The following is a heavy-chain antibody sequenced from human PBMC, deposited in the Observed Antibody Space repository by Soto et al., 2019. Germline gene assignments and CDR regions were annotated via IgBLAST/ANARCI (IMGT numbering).Heavy chain of an antibody. V-gene: IGHV6-1*01. J-gene: IGHJ4*02. D-gene: IGHD3-9*01. CDR1: VDSVSSNSAV. Sequence: SQTLSLTCAISVDSVSSNSAVWNWIRQSPSGGLEWLGRTYYRSQWHYEYAVFVQSRISIDPDTSKNQFSLQSNSVTPEDTAVYYCVRLVGNSWLDHWGQGTLVTVSS. CDR2: TYYRSQWHY. CDR3: VRLVGNSWLDH.